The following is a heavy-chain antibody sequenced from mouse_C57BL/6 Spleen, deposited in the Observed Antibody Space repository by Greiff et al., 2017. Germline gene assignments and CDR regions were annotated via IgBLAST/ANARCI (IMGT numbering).Heavy chain of an antibody. Sequence: VQLQQSGAELVRPGTSVKVSCKASGYAFTNYLIEWVKQRPGKGLEWIGVINPGSGGTNYNEKFKGKATLTADKSSSTAYVQLSSLTSEDSAVYFCARKTVVSRFAYWGQGTLVTVSA. CDR3: ARKTVVSRFAY. D-gene: IGHD1-1*01. J-gene: IGHJ3*01. CDR1: GYAFTNYL. V-gene: IGHV1-54*01. CDR2: INPGSGGT.